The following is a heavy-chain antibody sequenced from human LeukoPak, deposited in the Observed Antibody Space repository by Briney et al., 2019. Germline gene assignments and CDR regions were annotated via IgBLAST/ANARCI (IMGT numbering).Heavy chain of an antibody. V-gene: IGHV3-74*01. CDR1: GFTFSSYW. J-gene: IGHJ4*02. CDR3: AREGRGNGYAFEY. CDR2: INSDGSST. Sequence: PGGSLRLSCAASGFTFSSYWMLWVRQAPGKGLVWVSRINSDGSSTTYADSVKGRFTISRDNGQNTLYLQMNSLRAEDTAVYYCAREGRGNGYAFEYWGQGTLVTVSS. D-gene: IGHD5-18*01.